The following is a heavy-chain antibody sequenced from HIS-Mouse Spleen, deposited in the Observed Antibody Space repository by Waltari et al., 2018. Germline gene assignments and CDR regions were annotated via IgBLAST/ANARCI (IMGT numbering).Heavy chain of an antibody. CDR2: ISYDGSNK. Sequence: QVQLVESGGGVVQPGRSRRLSWAASVFTFSSYVMHWVRQAPGKGLEWVTVISYDGSNKYYADSVKGRFTISRDNSKNTLYLQMNSLRAEDTAVYYCATLSWGYEYNSFDYWGQGTLVTVSS. CDR3: ATLSWGYEYNSFDY. V-gene: IGHV3-30*03. J-gene: IGHJ4*02. CDR1: VFTFSSYV. D-gene: IGHD6-13*01.